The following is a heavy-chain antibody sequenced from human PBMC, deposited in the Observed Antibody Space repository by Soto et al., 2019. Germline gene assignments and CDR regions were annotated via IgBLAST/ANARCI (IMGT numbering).Heavy chain of an antibody. CDR3: ARDRNYGSSPVDY. CDR1: GFTFSSYS. Sequence: GGSLRLSCAASGFTFSSYSMNWVRQAPGKGLEWVSYISSSSSTIYYADSVKGRFTISRDNAKNSLYLQMNSLRAEDTAVYYCARDRNYGSSPVDYWGQGTLVTVSS. V-gene: IGHV3-48*01. D-gene: IGHD3-10*01. J-gene: IGHJ4*02. CDR2: ISSSSSTI.